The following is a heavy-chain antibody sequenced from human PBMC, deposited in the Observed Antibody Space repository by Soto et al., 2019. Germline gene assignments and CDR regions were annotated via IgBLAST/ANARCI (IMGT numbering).Heavy chain of an antibody. D-gene: IGHD2-21*01. CDR3: AKGRPGVAAAPDY. V-gene: IGHV3-23*01. CDR2: ASGSGSGT. CDR1: GFTFSDFA. Sequence: GESLKISCAASGFTFSDFAMAWVRQAPGKGLEWVSSASGSGSGTYYADSVKGRFTISRDNSKNTLFLHMTNLRAGDTALYFCAKGRPGVAAAPDYWGQGTLVTVSS. J-gene: IGHJ4*02.